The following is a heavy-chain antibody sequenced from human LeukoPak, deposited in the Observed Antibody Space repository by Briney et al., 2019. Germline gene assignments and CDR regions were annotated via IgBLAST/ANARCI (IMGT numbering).Heavy chain of an antibody. V-gene: IGHV3-66*01. CDR2: IYSGGST. J-gene: IGHJ3*02. CDR3: ARDLGYSAYATVRGYAADI. D-gene: IGHD5-12*01. CDR1: GFTVSTNY. Sequence: GGSLRLSCAASGFTVSTNYMSWVRQAPGKGLEWVSIIYSGGSTYYADSVKGRFTISRDISQNTLYLQMNSLRAEDTAVYYCARDLGYSAYATVRGYAADIWGQGTMVTVSS.